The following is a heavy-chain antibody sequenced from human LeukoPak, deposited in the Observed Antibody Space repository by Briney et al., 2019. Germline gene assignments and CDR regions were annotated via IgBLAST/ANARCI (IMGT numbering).Heavy chain of an antibody. Sequence: GGSLGLSCAASGFTFSSYAMSWVRQAPGKGLSWVSRINDEGSSTDYADSVKGRFTISRDNAENTLYLQMNNLRAEDTAVYYCARSQFDIWGQGTMVTVSS. J-gene: IGHJ3*02. CDR2: INDEGSST. V-gene: IGHV3-74*01. CDR3: ARSQFDI. CDR1: GFTFSSYA.